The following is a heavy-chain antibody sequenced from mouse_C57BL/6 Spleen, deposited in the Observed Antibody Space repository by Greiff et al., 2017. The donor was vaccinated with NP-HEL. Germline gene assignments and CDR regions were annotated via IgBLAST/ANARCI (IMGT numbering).Heavy chain of an antibody. J-gene: IGHJ2*01. CDR3: AREQGRLAYFDY. CDR1: GFTFSDYG. D-gene: IGHD1-1*01. V-gene: IGHV5-17*01. CDR2: ISSGSSTI. Sequence: EVQLQQSGGGLVKPGGSLKLSCAASGFTFSDYGMHWVRQAPEKGLEWVAYISSGSSTIYYADTVKGRFTISRDNAKNTLFLQMTSLRSEETAMYYCAREQGRLAYFDYWGQGTTLTVSS.